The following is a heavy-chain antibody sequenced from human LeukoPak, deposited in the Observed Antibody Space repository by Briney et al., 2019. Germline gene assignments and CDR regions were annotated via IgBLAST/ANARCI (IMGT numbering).Heavy chain of an antibody. CDR1: GFTFSSYA. CDR3: ARDWGEVITTPFDY. V-gene: IGHV3-30-3*01. D-gene: IGHD3-22*01. J-gene: IGHJ4*02. CDR2: ISYDGSNK. Sequence: PGGSLRLSCAASGFTFSSYAMHWVRQAPGKGLEWVAVISYDGSNKYYADSVKGRFTISRDNPKNTLYLQMNSLRAEDTAVYYCARDWGEVITTPFDYWGQGTLVTVSS.